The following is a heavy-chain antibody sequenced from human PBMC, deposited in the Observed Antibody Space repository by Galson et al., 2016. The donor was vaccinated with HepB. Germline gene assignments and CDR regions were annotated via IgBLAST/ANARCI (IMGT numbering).Heavy chain of an antibody. CDR1: GYTFTNNW. Sequence: QSGAEVKKPGESLKMSCKGSGYTFTNNWIGWVRQMPGKGLEWMGIINPADSEIRYSPSLQGQVTISVDKSINTAYLQWSSLKASDTAMYYCARQGCGSTSRHTVDSWGQGALVTVSS. J-gene: IGHJ4*02. CDR2: INPADSEI. D-gene: IGHD2-2*01. V-gene: IGHV5-51*01. CDR3: ARQGCGSTSRHTVDS.